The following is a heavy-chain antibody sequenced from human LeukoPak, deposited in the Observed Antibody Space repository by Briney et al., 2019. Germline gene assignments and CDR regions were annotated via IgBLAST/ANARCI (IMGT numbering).Heavy chain of an antibody. V-gene: IGHV3-7*03. D-gene: IGHD4-11*01. CDR1: EFTFSNFW. CDR2: IKQDGSEK. CDR3: ARAFSVTTDYFDY. Sequence: GGSPRLSCAASEFTFSNFWMSWLRQASGKGLEWVASIKQDGSEKYYVDSVRGRFTISRDNTKNSLYLQMNSLRAEDTAVYYCARAFSVTTDYFDYWGQGTLVTVSS. J-gene: IGHJ4*02.